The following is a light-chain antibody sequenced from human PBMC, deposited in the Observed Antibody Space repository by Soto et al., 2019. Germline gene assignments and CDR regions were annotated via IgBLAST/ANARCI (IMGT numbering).Light chain of an antibody. Sequence: QSALTQPASVSGSPGQSITISCTGTSSDVGGYNYVSWYQQHPGKAPKLMIYDVSNRPSGVSNRCSGSKSGNTASLTISGLQAGDEADYYCSSYTSSSTYVFGTGTKVTVL. CDR1: SSDVGGYNY. J-gene: IGLJ1*01. CDR3: SSYTSSSTYV. CDR2: DVS. V-gene: IGLV2-14*01.